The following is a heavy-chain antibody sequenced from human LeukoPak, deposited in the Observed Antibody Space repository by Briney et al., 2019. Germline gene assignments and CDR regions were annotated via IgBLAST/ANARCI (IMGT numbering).Heavy chain of an antibody. CDR1: GFTFSSYW. Sequence: GGSLRLSCAASGFTFSSYWMSWVRQAPGKGLEWVASIKEDGSEKYYVDSVKGRFTISRDNAKNSLYLQMNSLRAEDTAVYYCARDDYSNYGYYYYYMDVWGKGTTVTVSS. V-gene: IGHV3-7*01. J-gene: IGHJ6*03. CDR2: IKEDGSEK. D-gene: IGHD4-11*01. CDR3: ARDDYSNYGYYYYYMDV.